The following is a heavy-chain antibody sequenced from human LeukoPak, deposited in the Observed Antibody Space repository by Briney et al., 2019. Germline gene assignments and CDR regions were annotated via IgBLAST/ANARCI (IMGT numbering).Heavy chain of an antibody. CDR3: ARVTGGWLQYHFDY. CDR2: IYYRLST. D-gene: IGHD5-24*01. CDR1: GDSINSFS. J-gene: IGHJ4*02. V-gene: IGHV4-59*01. Sequence: SETLSPTCSVSGDSINSFSWSWIRQPPRKGLEWIGSIYYRLSTNYNPSLKSRLTISLDTSKNQLSLKLSSVTAADTAVYYCARVTGGWLQYHFDYWGQGTLVTVSS.